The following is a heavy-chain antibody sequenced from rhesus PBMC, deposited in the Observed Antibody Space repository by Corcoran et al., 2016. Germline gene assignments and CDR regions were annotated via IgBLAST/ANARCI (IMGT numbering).Heavy chain of an antibody. CDR2: VDPEDGEE. CDR1: GYTFTDYY. J-gene: IGHJ2*01. V-gene: IGHV1-111*02. Sequence: EVQLVQSGAEVKKPGASVKISCKASGYTFTDYYLHWVRQAPGKGHEWMGRVDPEDGEEIHAQKFQDRVTITADTFTDTAYMELSSLRSEDTAVYYCARVTICGLVVNWYFDLWGPGTPITISS. D-gene: IGHD3-3*01. CDR3: ARVTICGLVVNWYFDL.